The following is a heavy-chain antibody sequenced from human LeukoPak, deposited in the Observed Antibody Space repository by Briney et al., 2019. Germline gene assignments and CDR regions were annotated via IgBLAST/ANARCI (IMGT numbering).Heavy chain of an antibody. D-gene: IGHD1-14*01. Sequence: SETLSLTCTVSAGSFSSYYWSWIRQPPGKGLEWIGNIFYSGSTNYSPSLESRVTISVDRSKSQFSLKLSSVTAADTAVYHCARGTVTIFDFGNPFDPWGQGTLVTVSS. CDR3: ARGTVTIFDFGNPFDP. CDR2: IFYSGST. J-gene: IGHJ5*02. CDR1: AGSFSSYY. V-gene: IGHV4-59*01.